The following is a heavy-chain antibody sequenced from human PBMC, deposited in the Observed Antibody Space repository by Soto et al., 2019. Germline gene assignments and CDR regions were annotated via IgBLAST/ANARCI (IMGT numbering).Heavy chain of an antibody. D-gene: IGHD2-15*01. CDR2: MYYGGRT. CDR1: GGSISGYY. CDR3: ARGTPSPLIVRSSRGPWFDP. V-gene: IGHV4-59*08. J-gene: IGHJ5*02. Sequence: PSETLSLTCTVSGGSISGYYWSWIRQPPGKGRGWIGYMYYGGRTNYNPSLKSRVTISVDTSKMQVSLQLSSVTAADTAVYFCARGTPSPLIVRSSRGPWFDPWGQGTLVTVS.